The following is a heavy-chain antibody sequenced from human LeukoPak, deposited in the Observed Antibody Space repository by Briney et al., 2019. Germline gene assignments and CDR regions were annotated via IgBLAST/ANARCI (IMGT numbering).Heavy chain of an antibody. D-gene: IGHD3-10*01. CDR3: ARGSTMVRGVIKEDAFDI. CDR2: IYHSGST. J-gene: IGHJ3*02. V-gene: IGHV4-39*07. Sequence: SETLSLTCAVSGGSISSGGYSWSWIRQPPGKGLEWIGSIYHSGSTYYNPSLKSRVTISVDTSKNQFSLKLSSVTAADTAVYYCARGSTMVRGVIKEDAFDIWGQGTMVTVSS. CDR1: GGSISSGGYS.